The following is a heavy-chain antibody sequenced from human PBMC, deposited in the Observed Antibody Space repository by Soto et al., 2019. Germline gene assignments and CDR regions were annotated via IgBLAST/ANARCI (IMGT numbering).Heavy chain of an antibody. V-gene: IGHV3-33*01. D-gene: IGHD1-1*01. CDR2: IWNDGSNS. CDR3: ARRQIPPPTRGTANARGAMDV. Sequence: QVQLVESGGGVVQPGRSLRLSCAASGFTFNNYGMHWVRQAPGKGLEWLAVIWNDGSNSSYANSVKGRFTISRDNSKNTLYLRMRSLRAEDTGVYYCARRQIPPPTRGTANARGAMDVWGQGTTVTVSS. CDR1: GFTFNNYG. J-gene: IGHJ6*02.